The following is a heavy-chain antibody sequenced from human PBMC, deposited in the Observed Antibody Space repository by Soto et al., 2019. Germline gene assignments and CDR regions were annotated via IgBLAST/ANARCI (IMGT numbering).Heavy chain of an antibody. J-gene: IGHJ4*02. CDR3: ARAQWELQTFDY. D-gene: IGHD1-26*01. CDR2: TYYKSKWYN. V-gene: IGHV6-1*01. Sequence: SQTLSLTCAISGDSVSSNSAAWNWIRQSPSRGLGWLGRTYYKSKWYNDYAVSVKSRIAINPDTSKNQFSLQLNSVTPEDTAVYYCARAQWELQTFDYWGQGTLVTVSS. CDR1: GDSVSSNSAA.